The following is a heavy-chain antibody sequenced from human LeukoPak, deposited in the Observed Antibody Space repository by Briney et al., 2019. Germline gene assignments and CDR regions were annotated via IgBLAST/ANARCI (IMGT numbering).Heavy chain of an antibody. J-gene: IGHJ4*02. D-gene: IGHD4-17*01. CDR3: ASATTVTTLIFDY. V-gene: IGHV5-51*01. CDR2: IYPGDSDT. CDR1: GYSFTSYW. Sequence: GESLKISCKGSGYSFTSYWTGWVRQMPGKGLEWMGIIYPGDSDTRYSPSFQGQVTISADKSISTAYLQWSSLKASDTAMYYCASATTVTTLIFDYWGQGILVTVSS.